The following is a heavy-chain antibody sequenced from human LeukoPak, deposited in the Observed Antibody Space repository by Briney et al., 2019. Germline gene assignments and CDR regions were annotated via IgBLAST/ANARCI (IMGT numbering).Heavy chain of an antibody. D-gene: IGHD6-19*01. J-gene: IGHJ6*02. Sequence: GGSLRLSCAASGFTFSSYAMSWVRQAPGKGLEWVSAISGSGGSTYYADSVKGRFTISRDNSKNTLYLQMNSLRAEDTAVYYCARDRPSIAVAGGYYYYYGMDVWGQGTTVTVSS. CDR3: ARDRPSIAVAGGYYYYYGMDV. V-gene: IGHV3-23*01. CDR1: GFTFSSYA. CDR2: ISGSGGST.